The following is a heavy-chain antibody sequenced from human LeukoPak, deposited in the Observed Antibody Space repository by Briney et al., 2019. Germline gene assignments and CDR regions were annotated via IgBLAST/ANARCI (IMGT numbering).Heavy chain of an antibody. CDR3: ARDAPPGVVGNWFDP. J-gene: IGHJ5*02. Sequence: SETLSLTRTVSGGSISSYYWSWIRQPAGKGLEWIGRIYTSGSTNYNPSLKSRVTMSVDTSKNQFSLKLSSVTAADTAVYYCARDAPPGVVGNWFDPWGQGTLVTVSS. D-gene: IGHD3-3*01. CDR2: IYTSGST. CDR1: GGSISSYY. V-gene: IGHV4-4*07.